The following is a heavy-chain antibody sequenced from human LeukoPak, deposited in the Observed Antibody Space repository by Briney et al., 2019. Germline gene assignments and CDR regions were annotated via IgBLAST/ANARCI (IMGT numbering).Heavy chain of an antibody. V-gene: IGHV3-23*01. J-gene: IGHJ1*01. CDR1: GFTFSSYA. CDR3: AKENYGDSTGGRFQH. CDR2: ISGSGGST. Sequence: GGSLRLSCAASGFTFSSYAMSWVRQTPVKGLEWVSVISGSGGSTYYADSVKGRFTISRVNSKNTLYLQMNSLRAEDTAVYYCAKENYGDSTGGRFQHWGQSTLVTVSS. D-gene: IGHD4-17*01.